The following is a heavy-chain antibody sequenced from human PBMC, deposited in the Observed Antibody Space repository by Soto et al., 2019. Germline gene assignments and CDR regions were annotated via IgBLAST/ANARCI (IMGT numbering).Heavy chain of an antibody. V-gene: IGHV3-20*04. CDR2: INWNGGST. CDR3: ARGDYGSGSYIFLPHDY. J-gene: IGHJ4*02. Sequence: PGGSLRLSCAASGFTFDDYGMSWVRQAPGKGLEWVSGINWNGGSTGYADSVKGRFTISRDNAKNSLYLQMNSLRAEDTALYYCARGDYGSGSYIFLPHDYWGQGTLVTVSS. D-gene: IGHD3-10*01. CDR1: GFTFDDYG.